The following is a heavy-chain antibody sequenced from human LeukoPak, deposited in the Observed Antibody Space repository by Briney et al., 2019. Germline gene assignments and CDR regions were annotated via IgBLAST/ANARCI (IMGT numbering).Heavy chain of an antibody. D-gene: IGHD3-16*01. CDR2: IYYSGST. V-gene: IGHV4-39*01. J-gene: IGHJ3*02. Sequence: SETLSLTCTVSGGSISSSSYYWGWIRQPPGKGLEWIGSIYYSGSTYYNPSLKSRVTISVDTSKSQFSLKVSSVTAADTAVYYCARHPTVGDTDAFDIWGQGTMVTVSS. CDR3: ARHPTVGDTDAFDI. CDR1: GGSISSSSYY.